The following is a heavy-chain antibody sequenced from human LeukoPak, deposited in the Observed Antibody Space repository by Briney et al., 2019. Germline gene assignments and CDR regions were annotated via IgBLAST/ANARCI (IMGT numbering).Heavy chain of an antibody. CDR2: INPNSGDT. CDR3: ARAGTESKWGLPRADYYYMDV. D-gene: IGHD7-27*01. V-gene: IGHV1-2*02. CDR1: GYTFTDYY. Sequence: ASVKVSCKASGYTFTDYYIHWVRQAPGQGLEWMGWINPNSGDTNYAQKFQGRVTMTRDTSISTAYMELSNVRSDDTALYYCARAGTESKWGLPRADYYYMDVWGKGTTVTISS. J-gene: IGHJ6*03.